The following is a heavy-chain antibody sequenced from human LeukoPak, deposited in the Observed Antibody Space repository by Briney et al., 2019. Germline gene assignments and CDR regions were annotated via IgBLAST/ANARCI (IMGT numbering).Heavy chain of an antibody. CDR2: IISHGGNT. CDR1: GFTFSGYS. J-gene: IGHJ6*03. Sequence: GGSLRLSCAASGFTFSGYSMHWVRQAPGKGLEYVSAIISHGGNTYYADSVKGRFTISRDNSKNTLYLQMDSLRPEDMAVYYCARITLGATVANFYYYYMDVWGKGTTVTVSS. D-gene: IGHD3-16*01. CDR3: ARITLGATVANFYYYYMDV. V-gene: IGHV3-64*02.